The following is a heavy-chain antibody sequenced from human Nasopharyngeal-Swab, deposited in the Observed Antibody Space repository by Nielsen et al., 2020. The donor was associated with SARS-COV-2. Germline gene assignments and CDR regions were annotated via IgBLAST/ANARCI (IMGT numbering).Heavy chain of an antibody. V-gene: IGHV4-39*07. J-gene: IGHJ6*02. CDR1: GGSISSASHY. D-gene: IGHD3-16*02. CDR2: IYYSGST. CDR3: ARGIGNYPSYYYYALDV. Sequence: SEILSLTCSVSGGSISSASHYWGWIRQPPGKGLEWIGNIYYSGSTYYNPSLKSRVIISVDTSESQFSLRLISVTAADTAVYYCARGIGNYPSYYYYALDVWGQGTTVTVSS.